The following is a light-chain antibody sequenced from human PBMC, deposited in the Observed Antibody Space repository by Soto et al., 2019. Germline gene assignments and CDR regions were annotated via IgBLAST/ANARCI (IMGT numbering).Light chain of an antibody. Sequence: QSVLTQPPSVSGAPGQRVTISCTGSRSNIGAGYDVHWYQQIPGAAPKLLIYGNSNRPSGVPDRFSGSKSGTSASLAITGLQAEDEADYYCQSYDASRSGDVVFGGGTKLTVL. CDR3: QSYDASRSGDVV. CDR1: RSNIGAGYD. V-gene: IGLV1-40*01. CDR2: GNS. J-gene: IGLJ2*01.